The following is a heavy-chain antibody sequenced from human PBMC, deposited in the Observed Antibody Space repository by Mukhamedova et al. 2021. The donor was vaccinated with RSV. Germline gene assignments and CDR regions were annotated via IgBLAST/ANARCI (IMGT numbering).Heavy chain of an antibody. CDR3: TSDTSIGYCSSTSCHDAFDI. J-gene: IGHJ3*02. V-gene: IGHV3-49*02. D-gene: IGHD2-2*01. CDR2: RVHGGTT. Sequence: RVHGGTTEYAASVKGRFTISRDDSKSIAYLQMNSLKTEDTAVYYCTSDTSIGYCSSTSCHDAFDIWGQGTMVTVSS.